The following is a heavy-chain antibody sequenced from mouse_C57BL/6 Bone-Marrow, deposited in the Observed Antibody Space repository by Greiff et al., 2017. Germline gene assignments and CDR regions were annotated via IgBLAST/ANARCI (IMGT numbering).Heavy chain of an antibody. CDR1: GYAFTNYL. CDR3: ASSKYWDSWFAY. J-gene: IGHJ3*01. Sequence: QVQLQQSGAELVRPGTSVKVSCKASGYAFTNYLIEWVKQRPGQGLEWIGVINPGSGGTTTNEKFKGKATLTAAKSSSTASMQLSSLTSEDSAAHFCASSKYWDSWFAYWGQGTMVTVSA. V-gene: IGHV1-54*01. CDR2: INPGSGGT. D-gene: IGHD4-1*01.